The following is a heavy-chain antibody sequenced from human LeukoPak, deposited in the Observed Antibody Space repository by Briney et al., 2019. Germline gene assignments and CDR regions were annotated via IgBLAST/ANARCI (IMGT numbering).Heavy chain of an antibody. D-gene: IGHD2-2*02. CDR1: GYSFTSYW. V-gene: IGHV5-51*01. CDR3: ARQVNVVPAAINYYYMDV. CDR2: IYPGDSDT. Sequence: GESLKISCKGSGYSFTSYWIGWVRQMPGKGLEGMGIIYPGDSDTRYSPSFQGQVTISADKSISTAYLQWSSLKASDTAMYYCARQVNVVPAAINYYYMDVWGKGTTVTVSS. J-gene: IGHJ6*03.